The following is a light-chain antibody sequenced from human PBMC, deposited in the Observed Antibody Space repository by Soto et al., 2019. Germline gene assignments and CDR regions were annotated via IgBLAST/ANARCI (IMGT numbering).Light chain of an antibody. CDR1: SGDFGGYNY. CDR3: NSYTNTNTLPV. CDR2: GVT. V-gene: IGLV2-14*01. J-gene: IGLJ1*01. Sequence: QSALTQPASVSGSPGQSITISCTGASGDFGGYNYVSWYQQHPGKAPQLLIYGVTNRPSGVSNRFSGSKSGNTASLTISGLQADDEAEYYCNSYTNTNTLPVFGTGTKLTVL.